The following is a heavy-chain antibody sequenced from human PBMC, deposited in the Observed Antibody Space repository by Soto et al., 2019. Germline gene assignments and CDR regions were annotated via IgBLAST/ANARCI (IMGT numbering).Heavy chain of an antibody. V-gene: IGHV3-23*01. CDR3: AKDPSTSGPFDY. CDR1: GFTFSTYA. Sequence: LRLSCAASGFTFSTYAMSWVRQAPGKGLEWVSTISGSGGSTYYADSVKGRFTISRDKSKNTLYLQMYSLRGEDTAVYYCAKDPSTSGPFDYWGQGILVTVSS. CDR2: ISGSGGST. D-gene: IGHD6-19*01. J-gene: IGHJ4*02.